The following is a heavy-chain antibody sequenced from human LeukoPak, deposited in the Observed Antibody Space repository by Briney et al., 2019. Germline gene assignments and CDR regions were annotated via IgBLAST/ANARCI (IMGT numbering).Heavy chain of an antibody. J-gene: IGHJ4*02. CDR1: GFTFSSYR. Sequence: GGSLRLSCAASGFTFSSYRMNWVRQAPGKGLEWVSSISSSSSYIYYADSVKGRFTISRDNAKNSLYLQMNSLRAEDTAVYYCATLTGYYNVAVDYWGQGTLVTVSS. CDR2: ISSSSSYI. D-gene: IGHD3-9*01. CDR3: ATLTGYYNVAVDY. V-gene: IGHV3-21*01.